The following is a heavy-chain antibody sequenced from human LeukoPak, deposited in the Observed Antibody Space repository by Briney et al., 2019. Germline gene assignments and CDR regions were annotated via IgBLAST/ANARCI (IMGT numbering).Heavy chain of an antibody. V-gene: IGHV4-59*04. Sequence: SETLSLTCTVSGGSISYYYWTWIRQPPGKGLEWMGYIYYSGSTYYNPSLKSRVTISVDTSKNQFSLKLSSVTAADTAVYYCARRVGDYYYYGMDVWGQGTTVTVSS. CDR2: IYYSGST. J-gene: IGHJ6*02. D-gene: IGHD1-26*01. CDR1: GGSISYYY. CDR3: ARRVGDYYYYGMDV.